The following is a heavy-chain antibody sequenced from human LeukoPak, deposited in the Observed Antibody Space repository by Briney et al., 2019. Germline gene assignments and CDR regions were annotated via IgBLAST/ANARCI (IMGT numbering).Heavy chain of an antibody. V-gene: IGHV3-30*18. CDR3: AKDLENYCSSTSCYTTLGY. Sequence: GGSLRLSCAASGFTFSSYGMHWVRQAPGKGLEWVAVISYDGSNKYYADSVKGRFTISRDNSKNTLYLQMNSLRAEDTAVYYCAKDLENYCSSTSCYTTLGYWGQGTLVTVSS. CDR1: GFTFSSYG. J-gene: IGHJ4*02. D-gene: IGHD2-2*02. CDR2: ISYDGSNK.